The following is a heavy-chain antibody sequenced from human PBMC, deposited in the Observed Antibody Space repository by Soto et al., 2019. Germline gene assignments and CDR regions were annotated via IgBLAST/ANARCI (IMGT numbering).Heavy chain of an antibody. Sequence: QVQLQESGPGLVKPSETLSLTCTVSSDSITNYYWSWIRQSPGKGLEWIGYIHDSGRSNYNPSLKSRVKISVDTSKKQFSLKLTSLTTADTAVYYCARGGGTRGWYWGQGTLVTVSS. CDR2: IHDSGRS. D-gene: IGHD2-15*01. J-gene: IGHJ4*02. CDR3: ARGGGTRGWY. V-gene: IGHV4-59*01. CDR1: SDSITNYY.